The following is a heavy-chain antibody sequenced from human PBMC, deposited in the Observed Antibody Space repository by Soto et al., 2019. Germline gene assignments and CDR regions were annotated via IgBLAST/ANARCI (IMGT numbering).Heavy chain of an antibody. CDR3: ARSEGGYFYGMDV. D-gene: IGHD3-9*01. J-gene: IGHJ6*02. Sequence: QVQLVQSGAEVKKPGSSVKVSCKASGGNFASYAIFWVRQAPGQGLEWMGGIIPIFGTATYAQKFQGRVTIKTDKPTNTAYMEMNSLRFEDTAVYYCARSEGGYFYGMDVWGQGTTVTVSS. V-gene: IGHV1-69*06. CDR1: GGNFASYA. CDR2: IIPIFGTA.